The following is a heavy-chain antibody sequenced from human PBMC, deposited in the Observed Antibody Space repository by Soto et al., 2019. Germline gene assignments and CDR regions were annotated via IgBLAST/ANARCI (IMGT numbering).Heavy chain of an antibody. D-gene: IGHD3-22*01. CDR3: AAFYYYDSSGYLNFDY. J-gene: IGHJ4*02. CDR2: IVVGSGNT. V-gene: IGHV1-58*01. CDR1: GFTFTSSA. Sequence: QMQLVQSGPEVKKPGTSVKVSCKASGFTFTSSAVQWVRQARGQRLEWIGWIVVGSGNTNYAQKFQERVTITRDMSTSTAYMELSSLRSEDTAVYYCAAFYYYDSSGYLNFDYWGQGTLVTVSS.